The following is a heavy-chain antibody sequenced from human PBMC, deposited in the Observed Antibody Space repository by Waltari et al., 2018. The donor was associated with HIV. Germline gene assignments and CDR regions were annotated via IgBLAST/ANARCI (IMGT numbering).Heavy chain of an antibody. CDR2: ISGYNGDT. V-gene: IGHV1-18*01. D-gene: IGHD3-22*01. Sequence: QVHLVQSGAELRKPGASVTVSCKASGYNFTNYGITWVRQAPGQGLGWMGWISGYNGDTKYAQKVRGRVTMTTDTSTSTAYLEMGSLRFDDTAVYYCARDHYYGSSGYYSDYWGQGTLVTVSS. CDR3: ARDHYYGSSGYYSDY. CDR1: GYNFTNYG. J-gene: IGHJ4*02.